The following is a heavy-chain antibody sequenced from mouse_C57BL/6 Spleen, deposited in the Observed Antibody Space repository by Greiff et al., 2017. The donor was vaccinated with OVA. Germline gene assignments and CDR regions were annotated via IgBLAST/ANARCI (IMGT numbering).Heavy chain of an antibody. CDR1: GFSLTSYG. V-gene: IGHV2-2*01. CDR2: IWSGGST. Sequence: VMLVESGPGLVQPSQSLSITCTVSGFSLTSYGVHWVRQSPGKGLEWLGVIWSGGSTDYNAAFISRLSISKDNSKGQVFFKMNSLQADDTAIYYCAHHYEYDEKYFDVWGTGTTVTVSS. J-gene: IGHJ1*03. CDR3: AHHYEYDEKYFDV. D-gene: IGHD2-4*01.